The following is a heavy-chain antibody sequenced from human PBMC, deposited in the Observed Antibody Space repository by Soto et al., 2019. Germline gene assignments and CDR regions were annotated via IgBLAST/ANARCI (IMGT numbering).Heavy chain of an antibody. CDR1: GGTFSSYA. CDR2: IIPIFGTA. J-gene: IGHJ6*02. CDR3: ARDSPLKYCSITSCYQTTYYYYGMDV. Sequence: SVKVSCKASGGTFSSYAISWVRQAPGQGLEWMGGIIPIFGTANYAQKFQGRVTITADESTSTAYMELSSLRSEDTAVYYCARDSPLKYCSITSCYQTTYYYYGMDVWGQGTTVTVSS. V-gene: IGHV1-69*13. D-gene: IGHD2-2*01.